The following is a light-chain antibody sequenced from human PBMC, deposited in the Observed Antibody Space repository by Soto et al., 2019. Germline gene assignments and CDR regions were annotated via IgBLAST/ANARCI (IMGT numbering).Light chain of an antibody. Sequence: QSALTQPASVSGSPGQSITISCTGTSSDVGGYIYVSWYQLHPGKAPKLMIYEVSNRPSGVSNRFSGSKSGNTASLTISGLQAEDEAAYYCSSYTSTSTRVFGTGTKVTVL. J-gene: IGLJ1*01. V-gene: IGLV2-14*01. CDR3: SSYTSTSTRV. CDR1: SSDVGGYIY. CDR2: EVS.